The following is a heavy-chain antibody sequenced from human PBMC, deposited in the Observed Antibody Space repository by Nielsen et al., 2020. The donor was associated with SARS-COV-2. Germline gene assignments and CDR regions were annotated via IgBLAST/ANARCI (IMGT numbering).Heavy chain of an antibody. D-gene: IGHD1/OR15-1a*01. CDR1: GFTFSSYW. Sequence: GESLKISCAASGFTFSSYWMSWVRQAPGKGLEWVANIKQDGSEKYYVDSVKGRFTISRDNAKNSLYLQTNSLRAEDTAVYYCARDSITGTSDYWGQGTLVTVSS. CDR3: ARDSITGTSDY. CDR2: IKQDGSEK. J-gene: IGHJ4*02. V-gene: IGHV3-7*03.